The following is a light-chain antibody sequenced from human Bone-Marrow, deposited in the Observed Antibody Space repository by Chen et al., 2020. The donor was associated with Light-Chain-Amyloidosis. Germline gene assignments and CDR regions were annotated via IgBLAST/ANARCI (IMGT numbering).Light chain of an antibody. Sequence: QSALPQPASVSGSPGQSITISCSGISSDVGNYNHVSWYQQHPGTAPKLLIYEVSNRPSGFSSRFSGSKSGNTASLTISGLQAEDEAFYYCTAYTGTLVFGGGTKLTVL. CDR3: TAYTGTLV. CDR1: SSDVGNYNH. CDR2: EVS. V-gene: IGLV2-14*01. J-gene: IGLJ3*02.